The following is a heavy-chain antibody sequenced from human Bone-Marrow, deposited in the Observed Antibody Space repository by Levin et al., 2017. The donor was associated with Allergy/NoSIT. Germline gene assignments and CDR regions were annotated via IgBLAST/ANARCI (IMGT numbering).Heavy chain of an antibody. CDR3: TTVLIVVLPVALDY. CDR2: IKSKTDGGKT. Sequence: PGESLKISCGASGFSFTNAWMSWVRQAPGKGLEWVGRIKSKTDGGKTEYVAPVKGRFTISRDDSTNTLYLQMNNLKAEDTAVYYCTTVLIVVLPVALDYWGQGALVTVSS. CDR1: GFSFTNAW. J-gene: IGHJ4*02. V-gene: IGHV3-15*01. D-gene: IGHD2-2*01.